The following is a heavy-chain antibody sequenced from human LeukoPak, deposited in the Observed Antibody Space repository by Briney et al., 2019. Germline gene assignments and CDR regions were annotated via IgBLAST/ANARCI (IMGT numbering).Heavy chain of an antibody. D-gene: IGHD3-10*01. J-gene: IGHJ5*02. Sequence: ASVKVSCKASGGTFSSYAISWVRQAPGQGLEWMGGIIPIFGTANYAQKFQGRVTITADESTSTAYMELSSLRSEDTAVYYCARDLYGVYNWFDPWGQGTLVTVSS. CDR1: GGTFSSYA. CDR3: ARDLYGVYNWFDP. CDR2: IIPIFGTA. V-gene: IGHV1-69*13.